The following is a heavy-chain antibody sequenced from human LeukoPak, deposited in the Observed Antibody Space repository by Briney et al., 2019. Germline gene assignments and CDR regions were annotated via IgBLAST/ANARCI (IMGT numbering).Heavy chain of an antibody. CDR3: ARVSSSWYQDWYFDL. Sequence: PSETLSLTCAVYGGSFSGYYWSWIRQPPGKRLEWIGEINHSGSTNYNPSLKSRVTISVDTSKNQFSLKLSSMIAADTAVYYCARVSSSWYQDWYFDLWGRGTLVTVPS. V-gene: IGHV4-34*01. CDR1: GGSFSGYY. CDR2: INHSGST. D-gene: IGHD6-13*01. J-gene: IGHJ2*01.